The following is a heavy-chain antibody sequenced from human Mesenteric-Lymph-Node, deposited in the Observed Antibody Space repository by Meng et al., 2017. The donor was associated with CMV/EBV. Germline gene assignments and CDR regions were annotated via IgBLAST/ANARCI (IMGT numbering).Heavy chain of an antibody. CDR3: ARGQYGSGRPQGNLDY. CDR1: GGTFSKYA. CDR2: IIPIFDTT. J-gene: IGHJ4*02. V-gene: IGHV1-69*06. D-gene: IGHD3-10*01. Sequence: GGTFSKYAINWVRQAPGQGLEWMGGIIPIFDTTNYAQNFQGRVTITADKSTSTAYMELSSLRSEDTAVYFCARGQYGSGRPQGNLDYWGQGTLVTVSS.